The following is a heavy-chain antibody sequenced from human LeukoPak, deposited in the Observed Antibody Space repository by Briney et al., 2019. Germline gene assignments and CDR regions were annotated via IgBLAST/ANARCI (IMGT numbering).Heavy chain of an antibody. Sequence: EASVKVSCKASGYTLTELSMHWVRQAPGKGLEWMGGFDPEDGETIYAQKFQGRVTMTEDTSTDTAYMELSSLRSEDTAVYYCATIPHYDILTGYPHNWFDPWGQGTLVTVS. CDR3: ATIPHYDILTGYPHNWFDP. V-gene: IGHV1-24*01. D-gene: IGHD3-9*01. J-gene: IGHJ5*02. CDR2: FDPEDGET. CDR1: GYTLTELS.